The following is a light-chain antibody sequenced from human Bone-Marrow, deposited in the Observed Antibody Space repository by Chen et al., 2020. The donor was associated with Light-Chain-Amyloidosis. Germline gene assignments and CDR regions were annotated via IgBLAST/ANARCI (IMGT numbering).Light chain of an antibody. J-gene: IGLJ2*01. Sequence: SYELTQPPSVSVSPGQPARITCSGADWPTKYAYGYQQKPGQAPVLVIHRDTGRPPGSSERFTGSSSWTTATLTISGVQAEDEADYHCQSADSSGTYEVIFGGGTKLTVL. CDR3: QSADSSGTYEVI. CDR1: DWPTKY. V-gene: IGLV3-25*03. CDR2: RDT.